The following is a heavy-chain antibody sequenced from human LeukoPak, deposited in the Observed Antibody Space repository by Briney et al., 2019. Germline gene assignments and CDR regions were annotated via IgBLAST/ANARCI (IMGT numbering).Heavy chain of an antibody. Sequence: GASVKVSCKASGYTFTSYGISWVRQAPRQGLEWMGWISAYNGNTNYAQKLQGRVTRTTDTSTSTAYMELRSLRSDDTAVYYCARDYHSYGQVGYYYYGMDVWGQGTTVTVSS. D-gene: IGHD5-18*01. CDR1: GYTFTSYG. CDR3: ARDYHSYGQVGYYYYGMDV. J-gene: IGHJ6*02. CDR2: ISAYNGNT. V-gene: IGHV1-18*01.